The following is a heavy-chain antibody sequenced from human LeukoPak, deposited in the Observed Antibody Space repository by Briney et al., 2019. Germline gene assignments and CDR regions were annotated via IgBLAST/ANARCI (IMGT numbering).Heavy chain of an antibody. V-gene: IGHV3-7*01. CDR3: AREKGIAAAGMDY. Sequence: GGSLRLSRAASGFTVSSNYMSWVRQAPGKGLEWVANIKQDGSEKYYVDSVKGRFTISRDNAKNSLYLQMNSLRAEDTAVYYCAREKGIAAAGMDYWGQGTLVTVSS. CDR1: GFTVSSNY. CDR2: IKQDGSEK. J-gene: IGHJ4*02. D-gene: IGHD6-13*01.